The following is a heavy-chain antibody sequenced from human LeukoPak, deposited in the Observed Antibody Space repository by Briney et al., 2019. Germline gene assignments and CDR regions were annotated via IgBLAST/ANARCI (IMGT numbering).Heavy chain of an antibody. J-gene: IGHJ6*02. CDR2: INPSGGST. CDR1: GYTFTSYY. V-gene: IGHV1-46*01. CDR3: ARELRYSYGYYYGMDV. D-gene: IGHD5-18*01. Sequence: ASVKVSCKASGYTFTSYYMHWVRQAPGQGLEWMGIINPSGGSTSYAQKFQGRVTMTRDTSTSTVYMELSSLRSEDTAVYYCARELRYSYGYYYGMDVWGQGTTVTVSS.